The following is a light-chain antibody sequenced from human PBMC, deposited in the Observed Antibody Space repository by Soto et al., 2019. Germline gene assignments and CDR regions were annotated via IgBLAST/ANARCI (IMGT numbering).Light chain of an antibody. CDR2: DNN. V-gene: IGLV1-40*01. CDR3: QSYDSSLSAPYV. Sequence: QSVLTQPPSVSGAPGQRVTISCAGSSSNIGAGYDVHWYQHLPGTAPKLLIYDNNNRPSGVPDRFSGSKSGTSASLAITGLQAEDDADYYCQSYDSSLSAPYVFGTGTKVTVL. J-gene: IGLJ1*01. CDR1: SSNIGAGYD.